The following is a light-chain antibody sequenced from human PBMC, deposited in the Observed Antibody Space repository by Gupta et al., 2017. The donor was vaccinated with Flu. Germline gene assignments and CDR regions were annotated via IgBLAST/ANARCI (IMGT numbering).Light chain of an antibody. CDR2: EIR. V-gene: IGLV1-51*02. Sequence: TISCSGSTSNIGNNYVSWYQQLPGTAPKLLIYEIRKRPSGIPDRFSGSKSGTSATLDITGLQTADEADYFCEAWDNDLSVVLFGGGTKVTVL. CDR1: TSNIGNNY. J-gene: IGLJ3*02. CDR3: EAWDNDLSVVL.